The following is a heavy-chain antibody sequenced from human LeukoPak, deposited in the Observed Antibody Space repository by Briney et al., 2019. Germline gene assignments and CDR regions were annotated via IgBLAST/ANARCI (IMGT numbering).Heavy chain of an antibody. CDR2: ISGFNCNT. CDR1: GYTFKSYG. J-gene: IGHJ4*02. V-gene: IGHV1-18*01. Sequence: GASVTVSCKAFGYTFKSYGISWVRQAPGQGLEWMVWISGFNCNTDYAHKLQGRVTVTTATSTSTDNMGLRSLRSDDTAVYYCAGFSPHDSSQFVYWGQGTLVAV. CDR3: AGFSPHDSSQFVY. D-gene: IGHD3-22*01.